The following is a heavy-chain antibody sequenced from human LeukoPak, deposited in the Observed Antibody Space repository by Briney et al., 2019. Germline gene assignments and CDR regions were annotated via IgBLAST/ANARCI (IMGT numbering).Heavy chain of an antibody. CDR1: GGSISSHY. CDR2: IYYSGST. V-gene: IGHV4-59*11. Sequence: PSETLSLTCTVSGGSISSHYWSWIRQPPGKGLEWIGYIYYSGSTNYNPSLKSRVTISVDTSKNQFSLKLSSVTAADTAVYYCARSITIFGVVPLYYFDYWGQGTLVTVSS. CDR3: ARSITIFGVVPLYYFDY. J-gene: IGHJ4*02. D-gene: IGHD3-3*01.